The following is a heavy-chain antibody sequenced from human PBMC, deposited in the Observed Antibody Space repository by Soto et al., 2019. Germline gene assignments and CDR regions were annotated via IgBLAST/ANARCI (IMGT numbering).Heavy chain of an antibody. J-gene: IGHJ6*02. V-gene: IGHV3-11*01. D-gene: IGHD3-10*01. CDR1: GFTFSDYY. CDR2: ISSSGSTI. Sequence: QVQLVESGGGWVKPGGSLRLSCAASGFTFSDYYMSWIRQAPGKGLEWVSYISSSGSTIYYADSVKGRSTISRDNAKNSLYLQMNSLRAEDTAVYYCARDRVFRQYYYYGMDVWGQGTTVTVSS. CDR3: ARDRVFRQYYYYGMDV.